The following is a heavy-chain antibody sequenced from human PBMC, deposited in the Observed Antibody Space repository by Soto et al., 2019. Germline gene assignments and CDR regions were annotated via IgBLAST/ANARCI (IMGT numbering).Heavy chain of an antibody. CDR1: GYTFTSYG. CDR2: ISAYNDNT. D-gene: IGHD2-2*02. Sequence: QVQLVQSGAEVKKPGASVKVSCKASGYTFTSYGISWVRQAPGQGPEWMGWISAYNDNTNYAQKFQGRVTMTTDTSTSTAYMELRSLRSDDTAVYYCARDDYCSSTSCYSLYFDYWGQGTLVTGSS. J-gene: IGHJ4*02. V-gene: IGHV1-18*01. CDR3: ARDDYCSSTSCYSLYFDY.